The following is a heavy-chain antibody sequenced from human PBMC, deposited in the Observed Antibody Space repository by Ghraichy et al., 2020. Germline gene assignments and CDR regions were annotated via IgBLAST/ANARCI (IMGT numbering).Heavy chain of an antibody. CDR2: IGGSGRYR. CDR1: GFSFSSYT. CDR3: TRDASLPGYSYGRPLHGMDV. D-gene: IGHD5-18*01. Sequence: ETLSLTCAASGFSFSSYTMNWVRQAPGKGLEWVSSIGGSGRYRYYADSLKGRFAISRDNAKNSLFLQMNSLSAEDAAVYYCTRDASLPGYSYGRPLHGMDVWGQGTTVTVTS. V-gene: IGHV3-21*01. J-gene: IGHJ6*02.